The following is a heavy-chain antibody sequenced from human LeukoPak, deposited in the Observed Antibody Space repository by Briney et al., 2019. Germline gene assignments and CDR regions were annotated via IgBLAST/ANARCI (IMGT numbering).Heavy chain of an antibody. D-gene: IGHD5-18*01. Sequence: ASVKVSCKASGYTFTGYYMHWVRQAPGQGLEWMGWINPNSGGTNYARKFQGRVTMTRDTSISTAYMELSRLRPDDTAVYYCARGAGMVPDAFDIWGQGTMVTVSS. CDR1: GYTFTGYY. V-gene: IGHV1-2*02. CDR3: ARGAGMVPDAFDI. CDR2: INPNSGGT. J-gene: IGHJ3*02.